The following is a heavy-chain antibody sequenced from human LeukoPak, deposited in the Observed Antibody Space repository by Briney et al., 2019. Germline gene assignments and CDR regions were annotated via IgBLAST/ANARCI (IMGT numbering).Heavy chain of an antibody. J-gene: IGHJ4*02. CDR1: GFTFSTNA. CDR2: ISASGGST. Sequence: GGSLRLSCAASGFTFSTNAMSWVRQAPGKGLEWVSAISASGGSTYYADSVKGRFTISRDNSKNTLCLQMNSLRAEDTAVYYCATGYSYGPDRSDYWGQGTLVTVSS. CDR3: ATGYSYGPDRSDY. V-gene: IGHV3-23*01. D-gene: IGHD5-18*01.